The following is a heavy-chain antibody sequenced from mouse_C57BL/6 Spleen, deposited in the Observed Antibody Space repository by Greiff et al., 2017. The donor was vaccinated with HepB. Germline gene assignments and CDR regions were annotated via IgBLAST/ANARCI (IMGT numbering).Heavy chain of an antibody. J-gene: IGHJ2*01. CDR2: ISDGGSYT. Sequence: EVMLVESGGGLVKPGGSLKLSCAASGFTFSSYAMSWVRQTPEKRLEWVATISDGGSYTYYPDNVKGRFTISRDNAKNNLYLQMSHLKSEDTAMYYCARDGLRPFFDYWGQGTTLTVSS. CDR3: ARDGLRPFFDY. D-gene: IGHD2-4*01. V-gene: IGHV5-4*01. CDR1: GFTFSSYA.